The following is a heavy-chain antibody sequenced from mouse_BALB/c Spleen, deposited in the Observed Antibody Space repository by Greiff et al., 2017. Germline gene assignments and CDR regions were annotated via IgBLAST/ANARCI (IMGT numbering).Heavy chain of an antibody. Sequence: DVKLQESGPGLVKPSQSLSLTCTVTGYSITSDYAWNWIRQFPGNKLEWMGYISYSGSTSYNPSLKSRISITRDTSKNQFFLQLNSVTTEDTATYYCARSYYYGSSAWFAYWGQGTLVTVSA. CDR2: ISYSGST. CDR3: ARSYYYGSSAWFAY. CDR1: GYSITSDYA. V-gene: IGHV3-2*02. D-gene: IGHD1-1*01. J-gene: IGHJ3*01.